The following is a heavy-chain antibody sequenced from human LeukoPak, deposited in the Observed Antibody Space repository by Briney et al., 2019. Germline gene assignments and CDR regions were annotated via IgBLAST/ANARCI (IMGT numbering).Heavy chain of an antibody. V-gene: IGHV4-30-4*08. D-gene: IGHD2-21*01. Sequence: SETLSLTCTVSGDSVSSGDYYWSWIRQPPGKGLEWIGYISYSGNTYYNPSLKSRVTISVDTSKNQFSLRLRSVTAADTAVYYCARDPSLLRDYYYYMDVWGKGTTVTVSS. CDR3: ARDPSLLRDYYYYMDV. CDR2: ISYSGNT. J-gene: IGHJ6*03. CDR1: GDSVSSGDYY.